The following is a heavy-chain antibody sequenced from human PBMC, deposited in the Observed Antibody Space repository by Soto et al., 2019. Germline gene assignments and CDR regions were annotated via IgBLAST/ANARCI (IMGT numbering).Heavy chain of an antibody. Sequence: QVQLVQSGAEVKKPGSSVKVSCKASGGTFSSYALSWVRQAPGQGLEWMGRIIPILGIANYAQKFQGRVTITADKSTGTGYMELSSLRSEDTAMYYCATGPSPFAYWGQGTLVTVSS. CDR3: ATGPSPFAY. CDR1: GGTFSSYA. D-gene: IGHD6-6*01. J-gene: IGHJ4*02. CDR2: IIPILGIA. V-gene: IGHV1-69*02.